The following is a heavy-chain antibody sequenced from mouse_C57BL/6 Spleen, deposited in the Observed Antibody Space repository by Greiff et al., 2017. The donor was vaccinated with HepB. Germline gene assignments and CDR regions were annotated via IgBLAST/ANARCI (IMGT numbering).Heavy chain of an antibody. J-gene: IGHJ1*03. CDR3: ARGAYYSNYVYWYFDV. D-gene: IGHD2-5*01. CDR2: IYPGDGDT. CDR1: GYAFSSYW. V-gene: IGHV1-80*01. Sequence: VMLVESGAELVKPGASVKISCKASGYAFSSYWMNWVKQRPGKGLEWIGQIYPGDGDTNYNGKLKGKATLTADKSSSTAYMQLSSLTSEDSAVYFCARGAYYSNYVYWYFDVWGTGTTVTVSS.